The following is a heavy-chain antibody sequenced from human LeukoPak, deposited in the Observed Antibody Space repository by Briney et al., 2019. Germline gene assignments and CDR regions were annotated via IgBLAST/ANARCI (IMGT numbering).Heavy chain of an antibody. J-gene: IGHJ4*02. CDR1: GYTFTGYY. CDR2: INPNSGGT. V-gene: IGHV1-2*02. D-gene: IGHD3-22*01. CDR3: ARGGYYYDSSGYYPGDY. Sequence: ASVKVSCKASGYTFTGYYMHWVRQAPGQGLEWMGWINPNSGGTNYAQKFQGRVTMTRDTSISTAYMELSRLRSDDTAVYYCARGGYYYDSSGYYPGDYWGQGTLVTVSS.